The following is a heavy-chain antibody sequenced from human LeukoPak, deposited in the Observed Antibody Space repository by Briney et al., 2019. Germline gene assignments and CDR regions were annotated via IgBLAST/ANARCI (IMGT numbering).Heavy chain of an antibody. Sequence: GASVKVSCKASGYTFTSYYMHWVRQAPGQGLEWMGWISAYNGNTNYAQKLQGRVTMTTDTSTSTAYMELRSLRSDDTAVYYCARDRRYDSSGYYKDWGQGTLVTVSS. CDR2: ISAYNGNT. V-gene: IGHV1-18*04. CDR1: GYTFTSYY. CDR3: ARDRRYDSSGYYKD. J-gene: IGHJ4*02. D-gene: IGHD3-22*01.